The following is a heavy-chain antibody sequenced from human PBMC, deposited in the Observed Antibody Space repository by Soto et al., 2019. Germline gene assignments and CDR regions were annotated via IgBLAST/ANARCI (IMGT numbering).Heavy chain of an antibody. Sequence: PSETLSLTCTVSGGSISSHYWSWIRQPPGKGLEWIGYIYYSGSTNYNPSLKSRVTISVDTSKNQFSLKLTSVTAADTAVYYCARTYYYFWSGPYHYYMHVRGTGTTVT. D-gene: IGHD3-3*01. CDR2: IYYSGST. J-gene: IGHJ6*03. V-gene: IGHV4-59*11. CDR3: ARTYYYFWSGPYHYYMHV. CDR1: GGSISSHY.